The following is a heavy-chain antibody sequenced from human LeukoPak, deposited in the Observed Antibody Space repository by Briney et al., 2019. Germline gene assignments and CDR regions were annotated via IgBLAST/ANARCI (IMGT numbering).Heavy chain of an antibody. V-gene: IGHV3-53*01. CDR2: IYADGTT. Sequence: GGSLRLSCAASGFTVSSNYVIWVRQAPGKGLEWVSVIYADGTTYYADSVKGRFSITRDSSRNTLYLQMNSLRAEDTAVYYCARGVVIQGYDYYYMDVWGEGTTVTVSS. CDR3: ARGVVIQGYDYYYMDV. D-gene: IGHD3-10*01. CDR1: GFTVSSNY. J-gene: IGHJ6*03.